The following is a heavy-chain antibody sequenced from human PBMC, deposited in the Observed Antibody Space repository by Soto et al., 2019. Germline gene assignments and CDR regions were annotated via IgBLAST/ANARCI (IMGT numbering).Heavy chain of an antibody. Sequence: SETLSLTCAVSGGSFSGYYWNWIRQPPGKGLEWLGEISRSGSATYNPSLKSRVTISEDTSKSQFSLKVNSMTAADTAVYYCARYRREAVAGYTLDNWGQGILVTVSS. D-gene: IGHD6-13*01. V-gene: IGHV4-34*01. CDR1: GGSFSGYY. CDR3: ARYRREAVAGYTLDN. J-gene: IGHJ4*02. CDR2: ISRSGSA.